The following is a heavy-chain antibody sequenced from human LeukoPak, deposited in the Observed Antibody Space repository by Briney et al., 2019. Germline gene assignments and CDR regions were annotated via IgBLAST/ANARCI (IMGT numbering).Heavy chain of an antibody. V-gene: IGHV3-30*04. D-gene: IGHD6-19*01. CDR1: GFTFSSYA. CDR3: ARAVAVAGTSDYYYGMDV. Sequence: GGSLRLSCAASGFTFSSYAMHWVRQAPGKGLEWVPVISYDGSNKYYADSVKGRFTISRDNSKNTLYLQMNSLRAEDTAVYYCARAVAVAGTSDYYYGMDVWGKGTTVTVSS. CDR2: ISYDGSNK. J-gene: IGHJ6*04.